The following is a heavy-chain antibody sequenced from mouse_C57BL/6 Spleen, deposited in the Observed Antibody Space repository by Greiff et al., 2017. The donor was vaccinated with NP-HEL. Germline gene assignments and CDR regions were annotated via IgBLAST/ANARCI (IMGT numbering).Heavy chain of an antibody. V-gene: IGHV5-4*03. CDR2: ISDGGSYT. CDR1: GFTFSSYA. CDR3: ARGDFDY. J-gene: IGHJ2*01. Sequence: DVMLVESGGGLVKPGGSLKLSCAASGFTFSSYAMSWVRQTPEKRLEWVATISDGGSYTYYPDNVKGRFTISRDNAKNNLYLQMSHLKSEDTAMYYCARGDFDYWGQGTTLTVSS.